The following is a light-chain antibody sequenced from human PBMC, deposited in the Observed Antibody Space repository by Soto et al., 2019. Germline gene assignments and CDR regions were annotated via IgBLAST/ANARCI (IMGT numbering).Light chain of an antibody. CDR2: GAS. CDR1: QSVLYNSNNKNH. J-gene: IGKJ2*01. V-gene: IGKV4-1*01. Sequence: DFVMTQAPDSLAVSLGERATINCKSSQSVLYNSNNKNHLGWFQQKPGHPPKLLIYGASFRPSGVPDRFSGSGSGTDFTLTISSLQAEDVAVYYCQQYYSIPFTLGQGTKGDIK. CDR3: QQYYSIPFT.